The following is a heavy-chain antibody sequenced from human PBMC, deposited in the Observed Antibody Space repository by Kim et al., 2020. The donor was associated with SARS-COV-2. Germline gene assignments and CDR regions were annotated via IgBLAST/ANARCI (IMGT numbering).Heavy chain of an antibody. Sequence: GGSLRLSCEAFGFTFTDFGMYWFRQSPRQGLEWLAAVWYDGLNKVYSASAKGRFAISRDNSKDTLYLEMSSLRVEDTGIYFCARANLGAVAADLWGQGIQVPVSS. D-gene: IGHD6-19*01. V-gene: IGHV3-33*03. CDR3: ARANLGAVAADL. J-gene: IGHJ5*02. CDR2: VWYDGLNK. CDR1: GFTFTDFG.